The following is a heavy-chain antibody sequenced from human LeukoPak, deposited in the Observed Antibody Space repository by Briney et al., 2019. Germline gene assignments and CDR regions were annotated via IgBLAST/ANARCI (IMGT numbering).Heavy chain of an antibody. Sequence: GASVKVSCKASGGTFSSYAISLVRQAPGQGLEWMGGIIPIFGTANYAQKFQGRVTITPDESTSTAYMELRSLRSEDRAVYYCARGGVRRWLQSPLNYWGQGTLVTVSS. V-gene: IGHV1-69*13. CDR2: IIPIFGTA. J-gene: IGHJ4*02. CDR3: ARGGVRRWLQSPLNY. D-gene: IGHD5-24*01. CDR1: GGTFSSYA.